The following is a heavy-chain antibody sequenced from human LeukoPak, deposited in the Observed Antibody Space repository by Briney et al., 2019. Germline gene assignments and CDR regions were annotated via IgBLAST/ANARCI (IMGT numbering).Heavy chain of an antibody. J-gene: IGHJ5*02. D-gene: IGHD6-13*01. Sequence: NPSETLSLTCAVYGGSFSGYYWSWIRQPPGKGLEWIGEINHSGSTNYNPSLKSRVTISVDTSKNQFSLKLSSVTAADTAVYYCARVYSSSWYSLFIGWFDPWGQGTLVTVSS. CDR2: INHSGST. CDR1: GGSFSGYY. V-gene: IGHV4-34*01. CDR3: ARVYSSSWYSLFIGWFDP.